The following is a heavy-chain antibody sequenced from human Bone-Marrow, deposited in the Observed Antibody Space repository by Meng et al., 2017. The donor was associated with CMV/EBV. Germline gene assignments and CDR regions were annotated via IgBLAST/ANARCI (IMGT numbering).Heavy chain of an antibody. D-gene: IGHD3-3*01. Sequence: GGSLRLSCAASGFIFSEHWMSWVRQAPGKGLEWVANIKEDGSQKYYVDSVKGRLTISRDNADNSLYLQMNRLRAEDTAVYYCARDVGWFAHDYWGQGTLVTVPS. V-gene: IGHV3-7*01. J-gene: IGHJ4*02. CDR3: ARDVGWFAHDY. CDR2: IKEDGSQK. CDR1: GFIFSEHW.